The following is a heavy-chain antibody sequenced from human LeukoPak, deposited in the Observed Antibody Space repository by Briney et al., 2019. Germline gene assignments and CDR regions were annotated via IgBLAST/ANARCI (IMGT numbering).Heavy chain of an antibody. D-gene: IGHD7-27*01. Sequence: ASVKVSCKASGYTFTGYYMHWVRQAPGQGLEWMGWINPNSGGTNYAQKFQGWVTMTRDTSIGTVYMELSRLRSDDTAVYYCARDSWGLYDAFDIWDQGTMVTVSS. CDR3: ARDSWGLYDAFDI. CDR2: INPNSGGT. V-gene: IGHV1-2*04. CDR1: GYTFTGYY. J-gene: IGHJ3*02.